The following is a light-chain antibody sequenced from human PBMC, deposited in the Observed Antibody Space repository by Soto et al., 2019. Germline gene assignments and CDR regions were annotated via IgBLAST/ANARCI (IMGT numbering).Light chain of an antibody. CDR1: QSVLYSSNHNHY. Sequence: DIVMTQSPDSLAVSLGERATINCKSSQSVLYSSNHNHYLARYQQKPVQPPKLRIYWASTRESGVPDRFSGSGSGTDFTLTIRSLQAEDVAVYCRQQYVLPRTFGQGTKVQI. J-gene: IGKJ1*01. CDR3: QQYVLPRT. V-gene: IGKV4-1*01. CDR2: WAS.